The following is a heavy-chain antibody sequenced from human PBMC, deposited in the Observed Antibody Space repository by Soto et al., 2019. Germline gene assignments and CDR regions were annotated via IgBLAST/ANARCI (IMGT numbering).Heavy chain of an antibody. J-gene: IGHJ6*02. CDR1: GYTFTGYY. CDR3: ARERYQVISDGMDV. Sequence: ASVKVSCKASGYTFTGYYVHWVREAPGQGLEWMGWINPETGGTSYAQKFQGRVTLSRDTSINAAYLELSRLRFDDAAVYFCARERYQVISDGMDVWGQGTTVTVSS. D-gene: IGHD2-2*01. CDR2: INPETGGT. V-gene: IGHV1-2*02.